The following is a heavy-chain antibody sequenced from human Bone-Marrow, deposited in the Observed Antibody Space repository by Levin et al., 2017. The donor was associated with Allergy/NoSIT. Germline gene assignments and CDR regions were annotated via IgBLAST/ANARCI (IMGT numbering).Heavy chain of an antibody. CDR2: INPKSGDT. Sequence: ASVKVSCKASGYTFSDYYIHWVRQAPGQGLEWMGWINPKSGDTSYKQNFQGRVTMTRDTSSTTAHLQLDRLTSDDTAIYYCAREQQQLAGFDYWGQGTLVTVSS. D-gene: IGHD1-1*01. CDR1: GYTFSDYY. J-gene: IGHJ4*02. V-gene: IGHV1-2*02. CDR3: AREQQQLAGFDY.